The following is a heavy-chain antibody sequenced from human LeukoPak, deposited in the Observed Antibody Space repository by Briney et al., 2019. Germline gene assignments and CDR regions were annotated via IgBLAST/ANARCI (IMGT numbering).Heavy chain of an antibody. Sequence: GGSLRLSCAASGFTFSSYWMHWVRQAPGKRLVWVSRINSDGSSTSYADSVKGRFTISRDNAKNTLYLQMNSLRAEDTAVYYCAREGSGSSPQGDAFDIWGQGTMVTVSS. CDR3: AREGSGSSPQGDAFDI. D-gene: IGHD1-26*01. CDR1: GFTFSSYW. CDR2: INSDGSST. V-gene: IGHV3-74*01. J-gene: IGHJ3*02.